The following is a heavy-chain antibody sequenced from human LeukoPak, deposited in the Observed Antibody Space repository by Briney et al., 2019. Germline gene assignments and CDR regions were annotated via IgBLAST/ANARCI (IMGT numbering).Heavy chain of an antibody. V-gene: IGHV4-4*07. CDR1: GGSISSYY. Sequence: PSETLSLTCTVSGGSISSYYWSWIRQPAGKGLEWIGRIYTSGSTNYNPPLKSRVTMSVDTSKNQFSLKLSSVTAADTAVYYCARVLHAAAGTAYYYMDVWGKGTTVTVSS. CDR2: IYTSGST. D-gene: IGHD6-13*01. CDR3: ARVLHAAAGTAYYYMDV. J-gene: IGHJ6*03.